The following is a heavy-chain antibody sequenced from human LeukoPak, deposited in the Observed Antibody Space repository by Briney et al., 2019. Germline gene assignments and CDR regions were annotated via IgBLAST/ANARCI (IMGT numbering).Heavy chain of an antibody. CDR3: ARPALYCSSTVCPPYMDV. J-gene: IGHJ6*03. CDR1: GYSFTSYW. Sequence: GESLKISCKGSGYSFTSYWIGWVRQMPGKGLEWMGIIYPGDSDTRYSPSFQGQVTISADKSISTVYLQWGSLKASDTATYYCARPALYCSSTVCPPYMDVWGKGTTVTVSS. V-gene: IGHV5-51*01. CDR2: IYPGDSDT. D-gene: IGHD2-2*01.